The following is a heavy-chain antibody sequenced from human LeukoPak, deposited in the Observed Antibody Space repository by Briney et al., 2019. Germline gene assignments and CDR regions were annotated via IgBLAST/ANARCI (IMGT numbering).Heavy chain of an antibody. CDR2: IIPIFGTA. V-gene: IGHV1-69*13. J-gene: IGHJ5*02. D-gene: IGHD3-3*01. CDR3: ARANADDFWSGYYRRKNWFDP. Sequence: ASVKVSCKASGYTFTSYAMHWVRQAPGQGLEWIGGIIPIFGTANYAQKFQGRVTITADESTSTAYMELSSLRSEDTAVYYCARANADDFWSGYYRRKNWFDPWGQGTLVTVSS. CDR1: GYTFTSYA.